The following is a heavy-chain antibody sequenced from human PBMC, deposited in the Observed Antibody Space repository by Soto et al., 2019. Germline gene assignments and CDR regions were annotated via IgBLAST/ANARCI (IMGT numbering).Heavy chain of an antibody. D-gene: IGHD3-9*01. CDR1: GFTFSSYA. Sequence: ESGGGLVQPGGSLRLSCAASGFTFSSYAMSWVRQAPGKGLEWVSAISASGGSTYYADSVKGRFTISRDNSKNTLYLQMNSLRAEDTAVYSCAKFPFYDILTGYFFDYWGQGTLVTVSS. CDR3: AKFPFYDILTGYFFDY. V-gene: IGHV3-23*01. CDR2: ISASGGST. J-gene: IGHJ4*02.